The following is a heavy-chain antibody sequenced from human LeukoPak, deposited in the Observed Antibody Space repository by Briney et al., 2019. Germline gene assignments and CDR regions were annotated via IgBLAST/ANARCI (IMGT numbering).Heavy chain of an antibody. CDR1: GGSISSYY. Sequence: PSETLSLTCTVSGGSISSYYWSWIRQPAGKGLEWIGRIYSSGSTNYNPSLESRVTMSVDTSKNQFSLRLSSVTAADTAIYYCASRPADSTWYGVFDYWSQGTLVTVSS. V-gene: IGHV4-4*07. CDR2: IYSSGST. J-gene: IGHJ4*02. CDR3: ASRPADSTWYGVFDY. D-gene: IGHD6-13*01.